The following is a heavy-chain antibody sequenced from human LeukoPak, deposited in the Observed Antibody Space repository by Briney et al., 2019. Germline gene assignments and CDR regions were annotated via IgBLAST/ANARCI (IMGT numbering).Heavy chain of an antibody. CDR3: ARVTVYVDFHLYYDIDV. V-gene: IGHV4-34*01. CDR2: INHSGRT. J-gene: IGHJ6*03. CDR1: GGSFTGYY. D-gene: IGHD3-3*01. Sequence: SETLSLTCAVYGGSFTGYYWTWIRQPPGKGLEWIGEINHSGRTNYNPSLKTRATISVDTANNHLSLNLSSVTAADTAVYYCARVTVYVDFHLYYDIDVWDNGTTVTVSS.